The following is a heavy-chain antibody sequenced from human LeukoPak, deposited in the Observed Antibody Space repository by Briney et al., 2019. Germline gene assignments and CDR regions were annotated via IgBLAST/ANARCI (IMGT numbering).Heavy chain of an antibody. CDR3: ARALIGYYFDY. CDR1: GFTFSSYS. CDR2: ISSSSSYI. J-gene: IGHJ4*02. Sequence: GGSLRLSCAASGFTFSSYSMNWVRQAPGKGLEWVSSISSSSSYIYYADSVKGRFTISRDNSKNSLYLQMNSLRAEDTAVYYCARALIGYYFDYWGQGTLVTVSS. V-gene: IGHV3-21*06. D-gene: IGHD2-8*01.